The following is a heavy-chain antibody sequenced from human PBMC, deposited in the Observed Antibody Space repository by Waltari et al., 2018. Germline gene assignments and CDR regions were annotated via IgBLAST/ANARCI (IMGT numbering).Heavy chain of an antibody. CDR2: IIPIFGTA. J-gene: IGHJ4*02. D-gene: IGHD3-3*01. Sequence: QVQLVQSGAEVKKPGSSVKVSCKASGGTFSSYAISWVRQAPGQGLEWMGGIIPIFGTANYAQKCQGRVTMTRNTSISTAYMELSSLRSEDTAVYYCARTYYDFWTGSYWVHYFDDWGQGTLVTVSS. CDR3: ARTYYDFWTGSYWVHYFDD. V-gene: IGHV1-69*05. CDR1: GGTFSSYA.